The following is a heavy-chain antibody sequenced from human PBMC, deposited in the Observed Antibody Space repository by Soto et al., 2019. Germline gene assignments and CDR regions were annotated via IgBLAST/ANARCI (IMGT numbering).Heavy chain of an antibody. J-gene: IGHJ3*02. CDR2: ISGSGGST. D-gene: IGHD6-6*01. Sequence: GGSLRLSCAAPGFTFSSYAMSWVRQAPGKGLEWVSAISGSGGSTYYADSVKGRFTISRDNSKNTLYLQMNSLRAEDTAVYYCAKDLEYSSSVGAFDIWGQGTMVTVSS. CDR1: GFTFSSYA. CDR3: AKDLEYSSSVGAFDI. V-gene: IGHV3-23*01.